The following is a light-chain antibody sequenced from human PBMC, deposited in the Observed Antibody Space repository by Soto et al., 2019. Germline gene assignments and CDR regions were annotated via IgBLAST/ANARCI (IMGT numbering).Light chain of an antibody. CDR1: QSVFSRFRNKNY. CDR2: WAS. CDR3: QQYYTTPTWT. Sequence: DIVITRSPDSLTLSLGERATINCKSSQSVFSRFRNKNYLGWFQQKPGQPPRLLIYWASTRESGVSDRFSGSGSGTDFTLTINSLQAEDVAVYYCQQYYTTPTWTFGQGTKVDIK. J-gene: IGKJ1*01. V-gene: IGKV4-1*01.